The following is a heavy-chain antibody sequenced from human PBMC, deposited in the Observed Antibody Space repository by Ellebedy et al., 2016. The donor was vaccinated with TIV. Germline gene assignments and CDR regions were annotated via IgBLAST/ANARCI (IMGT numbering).Heavy chain of an antibody. J-gene: IGHJ6*02. CDR2: IWYDGSNK. CDR3: ARDPTITMVRLGYYGMDV. Sequence: GESLKISCAASGFTFSSYGMHWVRQAPGKGLEWVAVIWYDGSNKYYADSVKGRFTISRDNSKNTLYLQMNSLRAEDTAVYYCARDPTITMVRLGYYGMDVWGQGTTVTVSS. D-gene: IGHD3-10*01. V-gene: IGHV3-33*01. CDR1: GFTFSSYG.